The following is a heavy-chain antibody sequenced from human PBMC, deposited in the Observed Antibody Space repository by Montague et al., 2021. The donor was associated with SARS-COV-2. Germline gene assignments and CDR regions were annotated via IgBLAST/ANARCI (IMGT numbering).Heavy chain of an antibody. J-gene: IGHJ6*03. D-gene: IGHD3-3*01. CDR2: IHYSGST. V-gene: IGHV4-39*01. CDR3: ARGDFGVVIIPYYYYYYMDV. CDR1: GGSISGSNYY. Sequence: SETLSLTCTDSGGSISGSNYYWGWIRQPPGKGLEWIGTIHYSGSTYYKPSLKSRVTTSLDTSKNQFSLKLSSVTAADTAVYYCARGDFGVVIIPYYYYYYMDVWGKGTTVTVSS.